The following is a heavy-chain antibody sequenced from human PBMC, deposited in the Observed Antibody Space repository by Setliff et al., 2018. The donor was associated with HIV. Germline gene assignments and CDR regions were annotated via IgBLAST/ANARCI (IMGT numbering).Heavy chain of an antibody. D-gene: IGHD2-2*01. J-gene: IGHJ6*03. V-gene: IGHV3-49*04. Sequence: RGGSLRLSCTASGFTFGDYAMSWVRQAPGKGLEWVGFIRSKAYGGTTEYAASVKGRFTISRDGSKSIAYPQMNSLKTEDTAVYYCTREAVVVPAARWGDYYYYYMDVWGKGTSVTVSS. CDR2: IRSKAYGGTT. CDR1: GFTFGDYA. CDR3: TREAVVVPAARWGDYYYYYMDV.